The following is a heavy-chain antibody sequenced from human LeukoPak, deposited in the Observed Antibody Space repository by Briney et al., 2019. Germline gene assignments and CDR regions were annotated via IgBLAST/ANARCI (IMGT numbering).Heavy chain of an antibody. D-gene: IGHD3-3*02. Sequence: SETLSLTCTVSGGSISSSSYYWGWIRQPPGKGLEWIGNIYYTGSTYYNPSLKSRVTISVDTSKNQFSLKLSSVTAADTAVYYCATAKQFWSGYLCRYFANWGPGTLVTVSS. J-gene: IGHJ4*02. CDR3: ATAKQFWSGYLCRYFAN. CDR2: IYYTGST. V-gene: IGHV4-39*07. CDR1: GGSISSSSYY.